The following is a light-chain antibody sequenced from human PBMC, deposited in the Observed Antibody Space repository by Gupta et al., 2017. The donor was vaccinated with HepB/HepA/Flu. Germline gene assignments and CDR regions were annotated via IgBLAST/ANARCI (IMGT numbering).Light chain of an antibody. CDR2: GAS. Sequence: IVLTQSPGTLSLSPGERATLSCRASQSLSSTYLAWYQQKPGQAPRLLIYGASTRATGIPYRFSGSGSETDFTLTINRLDPEDFSVYFCHQYGSSPWTFGQGTQVEVK. CDR1: QSLSSTY. CDR3: HQYGSSPWT. J-gene: IGKJ1*01. V-gene: IGKV3-20*01.